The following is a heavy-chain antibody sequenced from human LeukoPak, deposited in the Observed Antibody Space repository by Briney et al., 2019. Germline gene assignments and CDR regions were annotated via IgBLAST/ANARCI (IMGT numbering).Heavy chain of an antibody. Sequence: PSETLSLTCTVSGGSISSYYWSWIRQPPGKGLEWIGYIYYSGSTNYNPSLKSRVTISVDTSKNQFSLKLSSVTAADTAVYYCARDGYSYGPPAYWGQGTLVTVSS. CDR3: ARDGYSYGPPAY. CDR1: GGSISSYY. CDR2: IYYSGST. V-gene: IGHV4-59*01. J-gene: IGHJ4*02. D-gene: IGHD5-18*01.